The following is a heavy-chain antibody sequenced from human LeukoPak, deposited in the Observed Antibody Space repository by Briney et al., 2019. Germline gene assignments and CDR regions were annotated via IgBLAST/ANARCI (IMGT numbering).Heavy chain of an antibody. D-gene: IGHD6-13*01. CDR1: GFTFSSSW. CDR2: MNGDGNTI. J-gene: IGHJ4*02. V-gene: IGHV3-74*01. CDR3: VRGTSIWYGVDS. Sequence: VGSRRLSCAASGFTFSSSWMQWVRQAPGKRLMWVSYMNGDGNTISHADSVKGRFTMSRDNAKSTLYLQMNSLRDEDTAVYFCVRGTSIWYGVDSWGRGTLVTVSS.